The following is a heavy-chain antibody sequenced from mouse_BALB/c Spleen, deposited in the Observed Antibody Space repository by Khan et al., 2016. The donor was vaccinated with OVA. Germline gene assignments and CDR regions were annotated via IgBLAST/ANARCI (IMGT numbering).Heavy chain of an antibody. CDR1: GYTFPNYG. CDR3: ARGASYGYFCV. J-gene: IGHJ1*01. V-gene: IGHV9-1*02. Sequence: QIQLVQSGPELKKPGETVKLSCKASGYTFPNYGMNWVKQAPGKGLKWMGWINTYTGEPTYTDDFKGRFAFSLETSASPAYLQINNLKNEDMSTYFCARGASYGYFCVCGAGTTVTVSS. CDR2: INTYTGEP.